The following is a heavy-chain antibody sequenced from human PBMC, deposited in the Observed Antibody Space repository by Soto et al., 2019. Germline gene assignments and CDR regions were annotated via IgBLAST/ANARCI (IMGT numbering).Heavy chain of an antibody. CDR3: ARGSYCSGTSCFSVLAF. CDR2: IIPVFGTT. D-gene: IGHD2-15*01. J-gene: IGHJ4*02. V-gene: IGHV1-69*13. Sequence: SVKVSCKASGGTFNNYGVSWVRQAPGQGLEWMGGIIPVFGTTKYAQKFQGRVTFTADESTTTVYMELSSLGSEDTAVYYCARGSYCSGTSCFSVLAFWGQGTLVTVSS. CDR1: GGTFNNYG.